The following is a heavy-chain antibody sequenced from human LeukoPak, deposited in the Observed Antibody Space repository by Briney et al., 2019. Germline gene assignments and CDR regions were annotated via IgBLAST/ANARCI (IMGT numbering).Heavy chain of an antibody. Sequence: SETLSLTCTVSGGSISSGGYPWSWIRQPPGKGLEWIGYIYHSGSTYYNPSLKSRVTISVDRSKNQFSLKLSSVTAADTAVYYCARFEYSSSSFDYWGQGTLVTVSS. V-gene: IGHV4-30-2*01. CDR3: ARFEYSSSSFDY. J-gene: IGHJ4*02. CDR2: IYHSGST. D-gene: IGHD6-6*01. CDR1: GGSISSGGYP.